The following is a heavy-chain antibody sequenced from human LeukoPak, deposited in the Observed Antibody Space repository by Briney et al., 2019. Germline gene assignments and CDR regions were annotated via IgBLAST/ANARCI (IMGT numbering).Heavy chain of an antibody. V-gene: IGHV3-30*02. CDR2: IRYDGSKK. CDR3: AKDSGQAYYDILTGLHYFDY. J-gene: IGHJ4*02. CDR1: GFIFSSYG. D-gene: IGHD3-9*01. Sequence: QPGGSLRLSCAASGFIFSSYGMHWVRQAPGKGLEWVAFIRYDGSKKYYVDSVKGRFTISRDNSKNTLYLQMNSLRAEDTAVYYCAKDSGQAYYDILTGLHYFDYWGQGTLVTVSS.